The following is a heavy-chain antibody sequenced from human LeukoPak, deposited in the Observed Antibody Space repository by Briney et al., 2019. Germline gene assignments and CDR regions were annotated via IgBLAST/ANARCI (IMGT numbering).Heavy chain of an antibody. CDR2: IYYSGST. CDR1: GGSISSGGYS. Sequence: SETLSLTCTVSGGSISSGGYSWSWIRQHPGKGLEWIGYIYYSGSTYYNPSLKSRVTISVDTSKNQFSLKLSSVTAADTAVYYCARTLYDFWSGYQRPWFDYWGQGTLVTVSS. V-gene: IGHV4-31*03. D-gene: IGHD3-3*01. J-gene: IGHJ4*02. CDR3: ARTLYDFWSGYQRPWFDY.